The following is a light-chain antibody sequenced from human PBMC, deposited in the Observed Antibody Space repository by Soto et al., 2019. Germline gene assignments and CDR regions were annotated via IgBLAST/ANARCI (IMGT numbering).Light chain of an antibody. V-gene: IGKV1-39*01. Sequence: DIQMTQSPSSLSASVGDRVTITCRASQSISSYLNWYQQKPEKAPKLLIYAASSLQSGVPSRFSGSGSGTDFTLTISSLQPEDFATYYCQHSYSTPPWTVGQGTKVEIK. CDR2: AAS. CDR1: QSISSY. J-gene: IGKJ1*01. CDR3: QHSYSTPPWT.